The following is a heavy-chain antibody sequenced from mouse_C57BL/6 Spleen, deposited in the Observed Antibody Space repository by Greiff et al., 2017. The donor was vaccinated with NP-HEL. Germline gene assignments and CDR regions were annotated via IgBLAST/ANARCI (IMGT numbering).Heavy chain of an antibody. V-gene: IGHV1-18*01. CDR2: INPNTGGT. J-gene: IGHJ4*01. CDR3: ARGGDYYAMDY. Sequence: EVQLQQSGPELVKPGASVKIPCKASGYTFTDYNMDWVKQSHGKSLEWIGDINPNTGGTIYNQKFKGKATLTVDKSSSTAYMELRSLTSEDTAVYYCARGGDYYAMDYWGQGTSVTVSS. CDR1: GYTFTDYN.